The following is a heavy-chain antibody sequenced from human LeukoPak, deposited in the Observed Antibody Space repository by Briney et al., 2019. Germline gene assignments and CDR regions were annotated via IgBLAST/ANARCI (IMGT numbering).Heavy chain of an antibody. CDR2: ISAYNGNT. V-gene: IGHV1-18*01. D-gene: IGHD4-23*01. CDR1: GYTFTSYG. CDR3: ARVKDYGGNSVGFDY. J-gene: IGHJ4*02. Sequence: GASVKVSCKASGYTFTSYGISWVRQAPGQGLEWMGWISAYNGNTNYAQTLQDRVTMTTDTSTRTAYMELSSLRSEDTAVYYCARVKDYGGNSVGFDYWGQGTLVTVSS.